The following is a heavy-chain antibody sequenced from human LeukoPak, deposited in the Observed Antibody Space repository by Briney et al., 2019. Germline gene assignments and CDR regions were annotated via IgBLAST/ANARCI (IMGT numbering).Heavy chain of an antibody. CDR2: IYYSGST. CDR3: ARGALSDYGSGSYYYYYYGMTS. J-gene: IGHJ6*02. CDR1: GGSISSSSYY. Sequence: SETLSLTCTVSGGSISSSSYYWGWIRQPPGKGLEWIGSIYYSGSTYYNPSLKSRVTISVDTSKNQFSLKLSSVTAADTAVYYCARGALSDYGSGSYYYYYYGMTSGAKGPRSPSP. D-gene: IGHD3-10*01. V-gene: IGHV4-39*07.